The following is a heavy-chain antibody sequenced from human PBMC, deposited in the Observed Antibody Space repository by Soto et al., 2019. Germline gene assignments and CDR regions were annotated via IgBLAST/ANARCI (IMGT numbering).Heavy chain of an antibody. CDR2: CYYSGSA. V-gene: IGHV4-59*01. Sequence: QVQLQESGPGLVKPSETLSLTCTVSGGSIRSYYWSWIRQTPGKGLEWVGCCYYSGSANYNPSLKSRVIISVDTLENQSSRQLRSVSAADAAVHYCARTYGWGGVFDYWGQGTRVTVSS. D-gene: IGHD3-16*01. CDR3: ARTYGWGGVFDY. CDR1: GGSIRSYY. J-gene: IGHJ4*02.